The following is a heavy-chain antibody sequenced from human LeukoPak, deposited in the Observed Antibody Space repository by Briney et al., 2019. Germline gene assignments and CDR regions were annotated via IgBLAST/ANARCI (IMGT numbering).Heavy chain of an antibody. CDR1: GGTFSSYA. Sequence: SVKVSCKASGGTFSSYAISWVRQAPGRGLEWMGRIIPIFGTTNYAQKFQGRVTITADKSTSTAYMELSSLRSEDTAVYYCARDVPAHYYDSSGYYYVDYWGQGTLVTVSS. V-gene: IGHV1-69*06. J-gene: IGHJ4*02. CDR3: ARDVPAHYYDSSGYYYVDY. D-gene: IGHD3-22*01. CDR2: IIPIFGTT.